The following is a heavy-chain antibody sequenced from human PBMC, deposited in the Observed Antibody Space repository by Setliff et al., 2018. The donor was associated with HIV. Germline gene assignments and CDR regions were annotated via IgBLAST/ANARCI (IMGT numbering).Heavy chain of an antibody. CDR2: HYHDGTS. V-gene: IGHV4-38-2*01. Sequence: SETLSLTCDFSGSSITTTYFWAWIRLPPGKGLEWVGSHYHDGTSFYNPSLKSRVTVSLDTSKNQFTLKLKSVTAADTAVYYCARATYYYDSSGYYYKSYYFDYWGQGTLVTVSS. J-gene: IGHJ4*02. CDR3: ARATYYYDSSGYYYKSYYFDY. D-gene: IGHD3-22*01. CDR1: GSSITTTYF.